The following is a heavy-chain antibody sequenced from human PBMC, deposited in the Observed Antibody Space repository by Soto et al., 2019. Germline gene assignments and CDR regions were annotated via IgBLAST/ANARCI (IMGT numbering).Heavy chain of an antibody. Sequence: GGSLRLSCAASGFTFDDYAMHWVRQAPGKGLEWVSGISWNSGSIGYADSVKGRFTISRDNAKNSLYLQMNSLRAEDTALYYCAATRGYYGSGSYYYWGQGTLVTVSS. D-gene: IGHD3-10*01. CDR1: GFTFDDYA. V-gene: IGHV3-9*01. CDR2: ISWNSGSI. CDR3: AATRGYYGSGSYYY. J-gene: IGHJ4*02.